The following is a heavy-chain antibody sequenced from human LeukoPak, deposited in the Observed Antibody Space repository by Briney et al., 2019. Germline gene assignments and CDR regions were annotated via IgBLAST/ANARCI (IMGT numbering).Heavy chain of an antibody. V-gene: IGHV3-20*04. D-gene: IGHD2-21*01. CDR3: VKDGLCVDDTCSSSFDF. CDR2: INWNGGST. Sequence: GGSLRLSCAASGFTFDDYGMSWVRQAPGKGLEWVSGINWNGGSTGYADSVKGRFTISRDNNKNSLYLQMNSLRTEDSALYYCVKDGLCVDDTCSSSFDFWGQGTLVTVSS. CDR1: GFTFDDYG. J-gene: IGHJ4*02.